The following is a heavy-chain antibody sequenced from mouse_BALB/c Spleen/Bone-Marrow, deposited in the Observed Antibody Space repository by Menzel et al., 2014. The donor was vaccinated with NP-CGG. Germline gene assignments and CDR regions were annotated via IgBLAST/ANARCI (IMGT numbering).Heavy chain of an antibody. V-gene: IGHV7-3*02. Sequence: EVQLVESGGGSVQPGGSLRLSCATSGFTFTDYYMNWVRQPPGKALEWLGFIRNKANGYTTEYSASVKGRFTISRDNSQDILYLQMNTLRAEDSATYYCARDKGRVFFDYWGQGTTLTVSS. J-gene: IGHJ2*01. CDR3: ARDKGRVFFDY. CDR2: IRNKANGYTT. CDR1: GFTFTDYY.